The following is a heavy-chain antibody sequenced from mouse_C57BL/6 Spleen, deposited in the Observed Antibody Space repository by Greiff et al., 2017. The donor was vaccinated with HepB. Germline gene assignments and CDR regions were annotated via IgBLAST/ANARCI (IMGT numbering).Heavy chain of an antibody. CDR3: ARWDYYGSSSFAY. V-gene: IGHV1-67*01. CDR1: GYTFTDYA. D-gene: IGHD1-1*01. CDR2: ISTYYGDA. Sequence: QVQLQQSGPELVRPGVSVKISCKGSGYTFTDYAMHWVKQSHAKSLEWIGVISTYYGDASYNQKFKDKATMTVDKSSSTAYMELARLTSEDSAVYNCARWDYYGSSSFAYWGQGTLVTVSA. J-gene: IGHJ3*01.